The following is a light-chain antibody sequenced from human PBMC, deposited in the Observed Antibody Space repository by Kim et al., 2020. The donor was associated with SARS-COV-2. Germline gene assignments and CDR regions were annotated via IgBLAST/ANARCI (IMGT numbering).Light chain of an antibody. V-gene: IGLV2-14*03. J-gene: IGLJ2*01. Sequence: QSISMSCTGPSSDLDGYNYVSWYQQCPGNAPKLFIYDVSNRPAAVSNRFSGPKSGNTASLTISGLQAEDEADYYCSSYTGSGTLVFGGGTQLTVL. CDR3: SSYTGSGTLV. CDR1: SSDLDGYNY. CDR2: DVS.